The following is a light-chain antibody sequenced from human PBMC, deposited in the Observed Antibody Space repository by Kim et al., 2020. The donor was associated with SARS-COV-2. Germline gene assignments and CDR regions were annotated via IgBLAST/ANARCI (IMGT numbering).Light chain of an antibody. V-gene: IGLV2-23*02. Sequence: GQSLTISCTGTSSDVGNYNLVSWYQQHPGKAPKLMIYEVTKRPSGVSNRFFGSKSGNTASLTISGLQAEDEADYYCCSYAGSNTYVFGTGTKVTVL. CDR2: EVT. CDR3: CSYAGSNTYV. J-gene: IGLJ1*01. CDR1: SSDVGNYNL.